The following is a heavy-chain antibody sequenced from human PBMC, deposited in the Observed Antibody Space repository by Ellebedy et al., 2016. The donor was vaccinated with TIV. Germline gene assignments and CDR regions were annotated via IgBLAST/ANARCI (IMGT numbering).Heavy chain of an antibody. CDR1: GFSFNTSS. J-gene: IGHJ4*02. D-gene: IGHD3-16*01. CDR3: ARRDIQVWAHDH. Sequence: PGGSLRLSCVASGFSFNTSSMTWVRQAPGKGLEWISFISRSGSDIYYADSVKGRFTISRENAKNSLYLQMSGLRDEDTAMYYCARRDIQVWAHDHWGQGTLVTVSS. V-gene: IGHV3-21*05. CDR2: ISRSGSDI.